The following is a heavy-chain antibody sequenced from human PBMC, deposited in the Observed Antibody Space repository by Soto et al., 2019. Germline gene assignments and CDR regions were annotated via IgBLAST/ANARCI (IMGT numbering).Heavy chain of an antibody. CDR2: ISWNSGSI. V-gene: IGHV3-9*01. J-gene: IGHJ4*02. CDR3: AKASIAARPHSGPIAY. Sequence: SLRLSCAASGFTFDDYAMHWVRQAPGKGLEWVSGISWNSGSIGYADSVKGRFTISRDNAKNSLYLQMNSLRAEDTALYYCAKASIAARPHSGPIAYWGQGTLVTVSS. CDR1: GFTFDDYA. D-gene: IGHD6-6*01.